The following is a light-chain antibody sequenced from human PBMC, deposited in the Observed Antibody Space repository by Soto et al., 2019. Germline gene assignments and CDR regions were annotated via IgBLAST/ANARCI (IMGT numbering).Light chain of an antibody. Sequence: EIVMTQSTATLSVSPGERATLSCRASQSVSSNLAWYQQKPGQAPRLLIYGASTRATGIPARFSGSGSGTEFTLTISSLQSEDFAVYYCQQYNNWTPYTVRQGTKLEIK. J-gene: IGKJ2*01. CDR3: QQYNNWTPYT. CDR2: GAS. CDR1: QSVSSN. V-gene: IGKV3-15*01.